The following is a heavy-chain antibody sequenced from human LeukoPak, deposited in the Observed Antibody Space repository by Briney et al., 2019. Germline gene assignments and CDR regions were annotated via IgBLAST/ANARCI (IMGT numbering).Heavy chain of an antibody. CDR1: GFSFSGYR. CDR2: ISPSSSYI. J-gene: IGHJ4*02. Sequence: GGSLRLSCAASGFSFSGYRMNWVRQAPGKGLEWVSSISPSSSYIYYADSVKGRFTISRDNAKNSLYLQMNSLRAEDTAVYYCARDEEGKRWLQFWEYWGQGTLVTVSS. D-gene: IGHD5-24*01. CDR3: ARDEEGKRWLQFWEY. V-gene: IGHV3-21*01.